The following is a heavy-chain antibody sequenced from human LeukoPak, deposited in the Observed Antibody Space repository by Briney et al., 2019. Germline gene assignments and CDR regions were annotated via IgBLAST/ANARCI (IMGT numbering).Heavy chain of an antibody. Sequence: GASVKVSCKASGYTFTSYDINWVRQATGQGLEWMGWMNPNSGNTGYAQKFQGRVTMTRNTSISTAYMEMSSLRSEDTAVYDCARDFTYYDILTGYRINYGMDVWGQGTTVTVSS. D-gene: IGHD3-9*01. V-gene: IGHV1-8*01. J-gene: IGHJ6*02. CDR3: ARDFTYYDILTGYRINYGMDV. CDR2: MNPNSGNT. CDR1: GYTFTSYD.